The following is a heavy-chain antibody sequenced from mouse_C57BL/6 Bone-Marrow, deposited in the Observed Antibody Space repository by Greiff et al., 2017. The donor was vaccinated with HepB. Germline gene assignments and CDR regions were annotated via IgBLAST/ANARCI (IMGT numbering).Heavy chain of an antibody. V-gene: IGHV1-76*01. D-gene: IGHD1-1*02. CDR3: ARERVLWSYWYVDV. Sequence: QVQLKQSGAELVRPGASVKLSCKASGYTFTDYYINWVKQRPEQGLEWIARIYPGSGNTYYNEKFKGKATLTAEKSSSNAYMKLSSLTSEDSAGYFCARERVLWSYWYVDVWGTGTTVTVSS. J-gene: IGHJ1*03. CDR1: GYTFTDYY. CDR2: IYPGSGNT.